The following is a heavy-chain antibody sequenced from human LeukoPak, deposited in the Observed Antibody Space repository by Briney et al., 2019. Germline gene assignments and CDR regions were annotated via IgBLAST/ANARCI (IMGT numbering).Heavy chain of an antibody. V-gene: IGHV1-2*02. D-gene: IGHD2-15*01. J-gene: IGHJ4*02. CDR2: INLNSGGT. CDR1: GYTFTSYY. Sequence: ASVKVSCKASGYTFTSYYMHWVRQAPGQGLEWMGWINLNSGGTNFAQRFQGRVTMTRDTSISTAYMDLSRLISDDTAVNYCARDAGYCTGGSCWYFDHWGQGTLVTVSS. CDR3: ARDAGYCTGGSCWYFDH.